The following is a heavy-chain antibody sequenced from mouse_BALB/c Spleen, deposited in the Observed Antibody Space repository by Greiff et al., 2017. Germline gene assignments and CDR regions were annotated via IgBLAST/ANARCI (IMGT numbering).Heavy chain of an antibody. CDR1: GYSFTDYI. D-gene: IGHD2-4*01. Sequence: VQLQQTGPELVKPGASVKISCKASGYSFTDYIMLWVKQSHGKSLEWIGNINPYYGSTSYNLKFKGKATLTVDKSSSTAYMQLNSLTSEDSAVYYCARVTMITTPLYYYAMDYWGQGTSVTVSS. V-gene: IGHV1-39*01. J-gene: IGHJ4*01. CDR3: ARVTMITTPLYYYAMDY. CDR2: INPYYGST.